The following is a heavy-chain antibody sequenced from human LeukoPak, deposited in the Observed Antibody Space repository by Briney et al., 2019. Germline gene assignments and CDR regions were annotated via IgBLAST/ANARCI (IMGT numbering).Heavy chain of an antibody. J-gene: IGHJ4*02. CDR2: IYYSGST. Sequence: SETLSLTCTVSGGSISSSSYYWGWIRQPPGKGLEWIVSIYYSGSTYYNPSLKSRVTISVDTSKNQFSLKLSSVTAADTAVYYCASPDSSGYYSHGTFDYWGQGTLVTVSS. CDR3: ASPDSSGYYSHGTFDY. CDR1: GGSISSSSYY. D-gene: IGHD3-22*01. V-gene: IGHV4-39*01.